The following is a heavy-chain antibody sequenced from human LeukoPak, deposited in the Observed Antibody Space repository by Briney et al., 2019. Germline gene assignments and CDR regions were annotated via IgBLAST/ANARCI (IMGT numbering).Heavy chain of an antibody. V-gene: IGHV3-21*01. J-gene: IGHJ4*02. CDR1: GFTFSACS. D-gene: IGHD3-22*01. CDR3: ARSLGSYDSSGAYYFDY. CDR2: ISSDSAYI. Sequence: GGSLRLSCAASGFTFSACSMNWVRQAPGKGLEWVSVISSDSAYIYYADSVKGRFTISRGNAKNSLSLHMSSLRAEDTAVYYCARSLGSYDSSGAYYFDYWGQGTLVTVSS.